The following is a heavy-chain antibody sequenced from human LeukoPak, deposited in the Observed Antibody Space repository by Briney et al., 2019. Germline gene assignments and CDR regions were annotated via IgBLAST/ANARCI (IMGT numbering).Heavy chain of an antibody. CDR1: GFTVSSNY. D-gene: IGHD2-8*02. J-gene: IGHJ4*02. CDR2: IYSGGST. V-gene: IGHV3-53*01. CDR3: ATYRQVLLPFES. Sequence: GGSLKLSCAASGFTVSSNYMSWVRQAPGKGLEWVSVIYSGGSTYYADSVKGRFTISRDNSKSTLSLQMNSLRAEDTAIYYCATYRQVLLPFESWGQGTLVTVSS.